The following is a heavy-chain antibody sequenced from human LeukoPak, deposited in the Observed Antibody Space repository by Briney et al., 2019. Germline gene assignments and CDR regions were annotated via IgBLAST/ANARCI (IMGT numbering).Heavy chain of an antibody. V-gene: IGHV3-23*01. Sequence: GGSLRLSCSASGFTFSSYVMTWVRQAPGQGLEWVSAISGSGDDTYYADSVKGRFTISRDNSKNTPYLQMNSLRAEDTAVYYCAKKEAMIRGVPYYYDFWGQGTLVTVS. CDR3: AKKEAMIRGVPYYYDF. CDR2: ISGSGDDT. CDR1: GFTFSSYV. J-gene: IGHJ4*02. D-gene: IGHD3-10*01.